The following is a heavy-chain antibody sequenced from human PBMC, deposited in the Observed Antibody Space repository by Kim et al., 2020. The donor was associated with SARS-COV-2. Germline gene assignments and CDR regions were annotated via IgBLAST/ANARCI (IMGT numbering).Heavy chain of an antibody. CDR3: SRGRAE. V-gene: IGHV3-30*09. CDR1: GFIFSNYA. J-gene: IGHJ4*02. Sequence: GGSLRLSCAGSGFIFSNYAFNWVRQAPGKGLEWVSYISQDGTLKYYGDSMKGRFVVSRDNSNNTLFLQMNDLRSDDTAIYYCSRGRAEWGPGTLVTVSS. D-gene: IGHD6-13*01. CDR2: ISQDGTLK.